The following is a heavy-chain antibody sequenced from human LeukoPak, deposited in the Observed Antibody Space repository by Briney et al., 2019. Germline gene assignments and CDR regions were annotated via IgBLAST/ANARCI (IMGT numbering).Heavy chain of an antibody. CDR2: ISWSSGRI. CDR1: GFTFDDYA. D-gene: IGHD6-19*01. Sequence: GWSLRLSCAASGFTFDDYAMHWVRQAPGKGLEWVSGISWSSGRIGYADSVKGRFTISRDNAKNSLYLQMNGLRPEDTALYYCAKDRIAVTGPLAMDVWGQGTTVIVSS. V-gene: IGHV3-9*01. CDR3: AKDRIAVTGPLAMDV. J-gene: IGHJ6*02.